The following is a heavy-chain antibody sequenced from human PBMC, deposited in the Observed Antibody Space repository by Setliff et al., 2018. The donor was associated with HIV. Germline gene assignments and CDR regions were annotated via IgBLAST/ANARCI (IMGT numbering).Heavy chain of an antibody. Sequence: ASVKVSCKASGGTFNNFLITWVRQAPGKGLGWLGGIIPVFGIANYAQRFQGRVTITADESKSTAYMELSSLRAEDTAVYFCATSPPRGHSVYIWGSDYIDYWGQGARVTVSS. CDR1: GGTFNNFL. V-gene: IGHV1-69*13. CDR2: IIPVFGIA. CDR3: ATSPPRGHSVYIWGSDYIDY. J-gene: IGHJ4*02. D-gene: IGHD5-12*01.